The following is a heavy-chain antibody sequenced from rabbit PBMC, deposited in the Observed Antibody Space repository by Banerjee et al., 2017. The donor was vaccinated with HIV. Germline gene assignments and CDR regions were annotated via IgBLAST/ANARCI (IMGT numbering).Heavy chain of an antibody. Sequence: QEQLVESGGGLVKPEGSLTLTCKASGFSFSDRDVMCWVRQAPGKGLEWIACIEAGSSGFSYFASWAKGRFTISKTSSTTVTLKMTSLTAADTATYFCARDTSSSFSSYGMDLWGPGTLVTVS. V-gene: IGHV1S45*01. CDR2: IEAGSSGFS. J-gene: IGHJ6*01. D-gene: IGHD1-1*01. CDR1: GFSFSDRDV. CDR3: ARDTSSSFSSYGMDL.